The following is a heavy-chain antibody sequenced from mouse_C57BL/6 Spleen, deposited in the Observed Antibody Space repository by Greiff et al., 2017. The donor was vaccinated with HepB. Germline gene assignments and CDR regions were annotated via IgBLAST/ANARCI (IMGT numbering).Heavy chain of an antibody. Sequence: VKLQESGPELVKPGASVKISCKASGYAFSSSWMNWVKQRPGKGLEWIGRIYPGDGDTNYNGKFKGKATLTADKSSSTAYMQLSSLTSEDSAVYFCARKVPFDYWGQGTTLTVSS. V-gene: IGHV1-82*01. CDR3: ARKVPFDY. CDR2: IYPGDGDT. D-gene: IGHD1-3*01. CDR1: GYAFSSSW. J-gene: IGHJ2*01.